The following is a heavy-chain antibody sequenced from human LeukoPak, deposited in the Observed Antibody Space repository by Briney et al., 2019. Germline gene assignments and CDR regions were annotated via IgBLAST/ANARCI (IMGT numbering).Heavy chain of an antibody. CDR2: IYYSGST. CDR3: ARGATGTTIYFDY. J-gene: IGHJ4*02. V-gene: IGHV4-59*08. CDR1: GGSISSYY. D-gene: IGHD1-1*01. Sequence: PSETLSLTCTVSGGSISSYYWSWIRQPPGKGLEWIGYIYYSGSTNYNPSLKSRVTISVDTSKNQFSLKLSSVTAADTAVYYCARGATGTTIYFDYWGQGTLVTVSS.